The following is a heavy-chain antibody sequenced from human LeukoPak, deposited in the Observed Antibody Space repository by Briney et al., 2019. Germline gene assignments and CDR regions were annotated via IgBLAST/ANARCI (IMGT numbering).Heavy chain of an antibody. D-gene: IGHD1-26*01. CDR1: GFTFSSYR. CDR2: ISSSNSYI. Sequence: KPGGSLRLFCAASGFTFSSYRMNWVRRAPGKGLEWGSSISSSNSYIYNADSVKGRFTISRDNDKNSLYLQMNSLRAEDTAVYYCARELFTAYSGSYNYWGQGTLVTVSS. CDR3: ARELFTAYSGSYNY. V-gene: IGHV3-21*01. J-gene: IGHJ4*02.